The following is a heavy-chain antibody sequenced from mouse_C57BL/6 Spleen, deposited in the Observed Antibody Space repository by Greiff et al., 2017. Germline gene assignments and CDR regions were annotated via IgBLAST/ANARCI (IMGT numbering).Heavy chain of an antibody. CDR3: TREGNSAMDY. J-gene: IGHJ4*01. D-gene: IGHD2-1*01. Sequence: EVKLVESGEGLVKPGGSLKLSCAASGFTFSSYAMSWIRQTPEKRLEWVAYISSGGDYIYYADTVKGRFTISRDNARNTLYLQMSSLQSEDTAMYYCTREGNSAMDYWGQGTSVTVSS. V-gene: IGHV5-9-1*02. CDR1: GFTFSSYA. CDR2: ISSGGDYI.